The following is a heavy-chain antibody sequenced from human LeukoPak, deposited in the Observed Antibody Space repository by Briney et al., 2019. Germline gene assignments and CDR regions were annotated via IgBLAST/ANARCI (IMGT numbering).Heavy chain of an antibody. CDR2: ISAYNGNT. CDR1: GYTFTSYG. CDR3: ARGIVGVPFDDY. V-gene: IGHV1-18*01. Sequence: ASVKVSCKASGYTFTSYGISWVRQAPGQGLEWMGWISAYNGNTNYAQKFQGRVTMTRDTSISTAYMELSRLRSDDTAVYYCARGIVGVPFDDYWGQGTLVTVSS. D-gene: IGHD1-26*01. J-gene: IGHJ4*02.